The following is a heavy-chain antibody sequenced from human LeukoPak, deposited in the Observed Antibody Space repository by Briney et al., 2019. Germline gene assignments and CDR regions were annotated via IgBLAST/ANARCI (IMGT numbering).Heavy chain of an antibody. D-gene: IGHD3-10*01. J-gene: IGHJ4*02. CDR1: GYSFTSYW. CDR3: ARHFPMVRGAPNGNFDY. Sequence: GESLKISCKGSGYSFTSYWIGWVRQMPGKGLEWMGIIYPGDSDTRYSPSFQGQVTISADKSISTAYLQWSSLKASDTAMYYCARHFPMVRGAPNGNFDYWGQGTLVTVSS. V-gene: IGHV5-51*01. CDR2: IYPGDSDT.